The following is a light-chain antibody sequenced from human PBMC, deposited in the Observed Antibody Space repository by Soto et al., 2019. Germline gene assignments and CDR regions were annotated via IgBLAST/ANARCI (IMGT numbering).Light chain of an antibody. Sequence: QSVLTQPRSVSGAPGQRVTISCTGSSSNIGAGYDVHSYQQLPGTAPKLLIYGNSNRPSGVPDRFSGSKSGTSASLAITGLQAEDEADFYCQSYDSSLSGSRVFGTGTKVTVL. CDR1: SSNIGAGYD. CDR3: QSYDSSLSGSRV. CDR2: GNS. J-gene: IGLJ1*01. V-gene: IGLV1-40*01.